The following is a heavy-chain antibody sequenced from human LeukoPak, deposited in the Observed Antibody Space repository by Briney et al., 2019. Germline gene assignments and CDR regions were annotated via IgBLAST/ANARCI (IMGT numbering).Heavy chain of an antibody. CDR2: ISHSGST. CDR1: GGSFSGYY. J-gene: IGHJ5*02. D-gene: IGHD3-3*01. Sequence: KPSETLSLTCAVYGGSFSGYYWSWIRQPPGKGLEWIGEISHSGSTNYNPSLKSRVTISVDTSKNQFSLKLCSVTAADTAVYYCAREPLFSYYDFWSGYYSWFDPWGQGTLVTVSS. CDR3: AREPLFSYYDFWSGYYSWFDP. V-gene: IGHV4-34*01.